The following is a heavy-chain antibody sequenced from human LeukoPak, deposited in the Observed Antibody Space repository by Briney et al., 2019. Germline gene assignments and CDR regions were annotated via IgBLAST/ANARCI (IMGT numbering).Heavy chain of an antibody. CDR1: GYTFTGYY. J-gene: IGHJ4*02. V-gene: IGHV1-2*06. CDR2: INPNSGGT. D-gene: IGHD3-22*01. Sequence: ASVKVSCKASGYTFTGYYMHWVRQAPGQRLEWMGRINPNSGGTNYAQKFQGRVTMTRDTSISTAYMELSRLRSDDTAVYYCARDRYYYDSSGYYSFQKFDYWGQGTLVTVSS. CDR3: ARDRYYYDSSGYYSFQKFDY.